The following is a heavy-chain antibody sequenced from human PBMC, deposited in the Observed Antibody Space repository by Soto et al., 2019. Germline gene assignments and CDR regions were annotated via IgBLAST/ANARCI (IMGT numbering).Heavy chain of an antibody. Sequence: GGSLRLSCAASAFTFRSYAMSGVRQAPGKGLEWVSAITASADTTYYADSVKGRFTITRDNSKNTQYLRMNRLRDEDTAGYYCAKVCYLWDCTSTNWLDYFDFWGQGTMVTVSS. J-gene: IGHJ3*01. CDR1: AFTFRSYA. D-gene: IGHD2-2*01. CDR3: AKVCYLWDCTSTNWLDYFDF. CDR2: ITASADTT. V-gene: IGHV3-23*01.